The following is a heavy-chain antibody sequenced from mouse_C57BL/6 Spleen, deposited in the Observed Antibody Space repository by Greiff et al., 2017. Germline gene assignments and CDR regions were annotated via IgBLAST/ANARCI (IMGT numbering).Heavy chain of an antibody. V-gene: IGHV1-64*01. Sequence: QVQLQQSGAELVKPGASVKLSCKASGYTFTSYWMHWVKQRPGQGLEWIGMIHPNSGSTNYNEKFKSKATLTVDKSSSTAYMQLSSLTSEDSAVYYCARGEGYDYGAYWGQGTLVTVSA. CDR2: IHPNSGST. CDR3: ARGEGYDYGAY. D-gene: IGHD2-4*01. CDR1: GYTFTSYW. J-gene: IGHJ3*01.